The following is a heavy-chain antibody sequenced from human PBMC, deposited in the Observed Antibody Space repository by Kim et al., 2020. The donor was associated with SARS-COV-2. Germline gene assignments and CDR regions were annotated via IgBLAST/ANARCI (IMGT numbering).Heavy chain of an antibody. Sequence: SETLSLTCTVSGGSIRSGDYYWSWIRQHPVKGLEWIVYNYYSGSTFYNPSLKSRVAISLDTSKNQFSLKLNSVTAAATAVYYCAREREENTSSQWINWYLGVGGRGTVVTVSS. CDR2: NYYSGST. CDR1: GGSIRSGDYY. D-gene: IGHD5-12*01. V-gene: IGHV4-31*03. J-gene: IGHJ2*01. CDR3: AREREENTSSQWINWYLGV.